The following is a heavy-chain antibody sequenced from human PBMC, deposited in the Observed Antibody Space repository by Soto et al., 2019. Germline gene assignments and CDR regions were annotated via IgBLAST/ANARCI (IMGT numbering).Heavy chain of an antibody. V-gene: IGHV3-11*01. J-gene: IGHJ4*01. D-gene: IGHD3-22*01. CDR1: GFIFSDSF. CDR2: ISSSSTTI. CDR3: ARSAPLRTSTYYYDSNSRYYVRPIDY. Sequence: LRLSCAASGFIFSDSFMGWIRQSPGKGLEWVAYISSSSTTIQYADSVRGRFTVSRDNAKTSLYLQMDSLRAEDTAVYYCARSAPLRTSTYYYDSNSRYYVRPIDYWGHGTLVTVSS.